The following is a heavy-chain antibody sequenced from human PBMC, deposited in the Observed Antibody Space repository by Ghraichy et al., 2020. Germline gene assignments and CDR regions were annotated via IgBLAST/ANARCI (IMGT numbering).Heavy chain of an antibody. CDR3: ARDRAYKSFDN. CDR2: IKQDGSEK. J-gene: IGHJ4*02. D-gene: IGHD5-24*01. Sequence: GGSLRLSCAASGFNFTASWMNWVRQAPGKGLEWVAGIKQDGSEKYHVDSVKGRFTISRDNAKNSLYLQMNSLRVEDTAVYYCARDRAYKSFDNWGQGILVTVSS. CDR1: GFNFTASW. V-gene: IGHV3-7*03.